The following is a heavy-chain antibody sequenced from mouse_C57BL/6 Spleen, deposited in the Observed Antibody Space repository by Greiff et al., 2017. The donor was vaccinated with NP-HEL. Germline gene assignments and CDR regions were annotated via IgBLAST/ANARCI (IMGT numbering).Heavy chain of an antibody. CDR1: GYTFTSYW. Sequence: VQLQQSGAELVKPGASVKLSCKASGYTFTSYWMHWVKQRPGRGLEWIGRIDPNSGGTKYNEKFKSKATLTVDKPSSTAYMQLSSLTSEDSAVYYCARLITTVVADWYFDVWGTGTTVTVSS. V-gene: IGHV1-72*01. CDR3: ARLITTVVADWYFDV. J-gene: IGHJ1*03. D-gene: IGHD1-1*01. CDR2: IDPNSGGT.